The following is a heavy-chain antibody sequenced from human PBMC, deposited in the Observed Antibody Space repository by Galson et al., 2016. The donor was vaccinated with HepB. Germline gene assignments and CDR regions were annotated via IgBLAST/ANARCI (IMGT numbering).Heavy chain of an antibody. V-gene: IGHV3-33*01. CDR3: VRDRATYDSSGYWFDY. CDR2: IYFNGRDI. D-gene: IGHD3-22*01. CDR1: GFSFTEYG. J-gene: IGHJ4*02. Sequence: SLRLSCAASGFSFTEYGMHWVRQAPGKGWEWLAVIYFNGRDIYYADSVKGRFTISRDTSKNKLYLQVNSLRAEDTAVYYCVRDRATYDSSGYWFDYWGQGALVTVSP.